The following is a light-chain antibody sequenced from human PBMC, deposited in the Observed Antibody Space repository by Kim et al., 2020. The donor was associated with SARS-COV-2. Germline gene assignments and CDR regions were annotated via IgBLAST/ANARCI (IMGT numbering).Light chain of an antibody. Sequence: SYELTQPPSVSVSPGQTASITCSGDKLGDKYACWYQQKPGQSPVLVLYQDTKRPSGIPERFSGSNSGNTATLTISGTQAMDEADYYCQAWDINTAVFGGGTQLTVL. CDR1: KLGDKY. CDR3: QAWDINTAV. CDR2: QDT. J-gene: IGLJ3*02. V-gene: IGLV3-1*01.